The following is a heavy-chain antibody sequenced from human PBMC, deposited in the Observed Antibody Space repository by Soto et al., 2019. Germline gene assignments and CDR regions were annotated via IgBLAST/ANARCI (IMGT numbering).Heavy chain of an antibody. CDR2: FDPEDGET. J-gene: IGHJ4*02. Sequence: ASVKVSCKVSGYTHTELSMHWVRQAPGKGLEWMGGFDPEDGETIYAQKFQGRVTMTKDTSTSTAYMDLRSLTSDDTAVYYCARDRFPKSGGATRSSDYWGQGTLVTVSS. CDR1: GYTHTELS. D-gene: IGHD1-26*01. V-gene: IGHV1-24*01. CDR3: ARDRFPKSGGATRSSDY.